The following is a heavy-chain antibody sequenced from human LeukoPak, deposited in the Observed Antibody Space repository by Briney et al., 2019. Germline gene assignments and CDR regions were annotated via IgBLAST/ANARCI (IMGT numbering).Heavy chain of an antibody. J-gene: IGHJ4*02. V-gene: IGHV4-34*01. CDR3: ARRRSSTRWYDY. CDR2: INHSGSS. D-gene: IGHD2-2*01. CDR1: GGSFSGYY. Sequence: SETLSLTCAVYGGSFSGYYWSWIRQPPGKGLEWIGEINHSGSSNYNPSLKSRVTISVDTSKNQFSLKLSSVTAADTAVYYCARRRSSTRWYDYWGQGTLVTVSS.